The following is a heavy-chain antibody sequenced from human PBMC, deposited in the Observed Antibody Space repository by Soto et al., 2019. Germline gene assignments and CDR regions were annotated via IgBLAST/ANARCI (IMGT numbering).Heavy chain of an antibody. CDR1: GGTFSNYA. Sequence: QVQVVQSGAEVKKPGSSVKVSCKASGGTFSNYALNWVRQAPGPGLEWMGAIIPLFGTTNYAQKFQGRVTITADKSTSAAYMELMGLRSEDAAVDCCARGVPYYYNSRGFPLNDWGQGTLVTVSS. V-gene: IGHV1-69*06. D-gene: IGHD3-22*01. CDR3: ARGVPYYYNSRGFPLND. CDR2: IIPLFGTT. J-gene: IGHJ4*02.